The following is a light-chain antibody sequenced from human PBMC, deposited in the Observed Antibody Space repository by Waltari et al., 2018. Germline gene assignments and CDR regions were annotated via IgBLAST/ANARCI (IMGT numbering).Light chain of an antibody. J-gene: IGLJ2*01. CDR1: KLGDQY. V-gene: IGLV3-1*01. CDR3: QAWDSSTAEVV. Sequence: SYELTQPPSVSVSPGQTASITCSGDKLGDQYACWYQQKPGHSPVLVIYQDSKRPSGIPERFSGSNSGNTATLTISGTQSMDEADYYCQAWDSSTAEVVFGGGTKLTVL. CDR2: QDS.